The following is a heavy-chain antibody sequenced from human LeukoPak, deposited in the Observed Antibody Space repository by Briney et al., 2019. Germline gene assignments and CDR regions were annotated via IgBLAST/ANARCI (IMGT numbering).Heavy chain of an antibody. CDR2: ISYDGSIK. CDR1: GFTFSNFA. V-gene: IGHV3-30*09. Sequence: PGRSLRLPCAASGFTFSNFAMNWVRQAPGKGLEWVAFISYDGSIKSYADSVKGRFAVSRDNSKNTLYLQMNSLRPEDTAFYYCAKSYDNGWYVCDYWGQGTLVTVSS. J-gene: IGHJ4*02. D-gene: IGHD6-19*01. CDR3: AKSYDNGWYVCDY.